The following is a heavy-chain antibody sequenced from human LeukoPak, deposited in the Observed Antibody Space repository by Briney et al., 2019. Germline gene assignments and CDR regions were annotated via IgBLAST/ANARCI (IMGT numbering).Heavy chain of an antibody. J-gene: IGHJ5*02. D-gene: IGHD4-17*01. Sequence: GRSLRLSCAASGFTFSNYAMYWVRQAPGKGLGWVAAISYDGNNKYYADSVQGRFTFSRDNSKNTLYLQMNSLRPEDTAVYYCARKGTDYGAANWFDPWGQGTLVTVSS. CDR1: GFTFSNYA. CDR2: ISYDGNNK. V-gene: IGHV3-30-3*01. CDR3: ARKGTDYGAANWFDP.